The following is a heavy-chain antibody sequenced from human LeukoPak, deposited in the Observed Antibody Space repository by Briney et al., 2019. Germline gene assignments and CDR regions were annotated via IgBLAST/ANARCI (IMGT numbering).Heavy chain of an antibody. D-gene: IGHD3-16*01. J-gene: IGHJ3*02. CDR2: IYPGDSDT. CDR1: GYTYTSYW. V-gene: IGHV5-51*01. Sequence: GESLKISCKGSGYTYTSYWIGWVRQMPGKGLEWMGIIYPGDSDTRYSPSFQGQVTISADKSISTAYLQWSSLKASDAAMYYCARRLSDERAFDIWGQGTMVTISS. CDR3: ARRLSDERAFDI.